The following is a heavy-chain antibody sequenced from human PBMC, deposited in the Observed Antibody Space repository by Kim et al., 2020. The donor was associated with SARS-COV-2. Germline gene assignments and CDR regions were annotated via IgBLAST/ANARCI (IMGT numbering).Heavy chain of an antibody. Sequence: LKGRFTISRDNSKNTLYLQLSSLRPEDTAFYYWAKEVTFGEYSRLDWFDSWGQGTLVTVSS. V-gene: IGHV3-23*01. D-gene: IGHD3-10*01. J-gene: IGHJ5*01. CDR3: AKEVTFGEYSRLDWFDS.